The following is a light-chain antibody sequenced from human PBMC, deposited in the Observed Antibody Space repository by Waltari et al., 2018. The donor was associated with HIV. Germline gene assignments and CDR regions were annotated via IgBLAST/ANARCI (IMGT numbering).Light chain of an antibody. V-gene: IGLV1-51*01. CDR3: QTWDSGLNAIV. CDR1: PPTIGTNF. Sequence: QSLLTQPPSVSAAPGQQVTLSCSGNPPTIGTNFVSWYRHAPGAAPTLLIFVNDHRVAGIPDRFSASTFGASASLTITALQGDDEADYYCQTWDSGLNAIVFGDGTKLTVL. J-gene: IGLJ2*01. CDR2: VND.